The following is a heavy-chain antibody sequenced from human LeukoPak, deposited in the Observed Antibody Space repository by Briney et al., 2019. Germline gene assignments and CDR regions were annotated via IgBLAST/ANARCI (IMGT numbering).Heavy chain of an antibody. Sequence: GGSLRLSCAASGFTFNIYWMSWVRQAPGKGLEWVAYIKEDGSEKYYVDSVKGRFTISRDNAKNSLYLQMNSLRAEDTAVYYCARASSCYTPRRFDPWGQGTLVTVSS. CDR2: IKEDGSEK. D-gene: IGHD2-2*02. CDR3: ARASSCYTPRRFDP. J-gene: IGHJ5*02. CDR1: GFTFNIYW. V-gene: IGHV3-7*01.